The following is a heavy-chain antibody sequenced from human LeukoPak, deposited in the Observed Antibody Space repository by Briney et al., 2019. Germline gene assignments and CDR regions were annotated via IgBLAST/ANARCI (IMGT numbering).Heavy chain of an antibody. CDR2: INGDGSST. CDR3: ARGVYGSSCGY. J-gene: IGHJ4*02. D-gene: IGHD6-13*01. CDR1: GFTFSSYW. Sequence: PGGSLRLSCVASGFTFSSYWMHWVRHAPGKGLVWVSRINGDGSSTSYADSVKGRFTISRDNAKNTPYLQMNSLRAEDTAVYYCARGVYGSSCGYWGQGTLVTVSS. V-gene: IGHV3-74*01.